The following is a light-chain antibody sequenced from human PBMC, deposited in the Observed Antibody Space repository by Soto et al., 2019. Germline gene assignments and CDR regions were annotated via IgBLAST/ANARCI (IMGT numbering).Light chain of an antibody. Sequence: DIAMTQSLLSLHVTPLEPASIPWRSTPILLHGNGYSYLDWYLQKPGQSPQLLIYVGSYRASGVPDRFSGSGSGTDFTLKITSVEAEDVGIYYCMQTLQTPHTFGQGTRLEIK. J-gene: IGKJ5*01. CDR2: VGS. CDR3: MQTLQTPHT. CDR1: PILLHGNGYSY. V-gene: IGKV2-28*01.